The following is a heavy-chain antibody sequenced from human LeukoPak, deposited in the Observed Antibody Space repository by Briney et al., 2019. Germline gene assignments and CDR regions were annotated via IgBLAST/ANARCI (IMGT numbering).Heavy chain of an antibody. CDR1: GGTLSSYA. J-gene: IGHJ6*02. D-gene: IGHD3-9*01. V-gene: IGHV1-69*04. Sequence: SVKVSCEASGGTLSSYAISWVRQAPGQGLEWMGRIIPILGIANYAQKFQGRVTITADKSTSTAYMELSSLRSEDTAVYYCARDHQAYDILTGYFSYYYYGMDVWGQGTTVTVSS. CDR2: IIPILGIA. CDR3: ARDHQAYDILTGYFSYYYYGMDV.